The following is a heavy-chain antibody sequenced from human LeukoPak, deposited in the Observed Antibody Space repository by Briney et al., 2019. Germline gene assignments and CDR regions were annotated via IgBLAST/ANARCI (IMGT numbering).Heavy chain of an antibody. J-gene: IGHJ6*03. D-gene: IGHD5-18*01. CDR3: ARPSVDTAMAKYPGYYYYYMDV. Sequence: PSETLPLTCALYGGSFSGYYWSWIRQPPGKGLEWIGEINHSGSTNYNPSLKSRVTISVDTSKNQFSLKLSSVTAADTAVYYCARPSVDTAMAKYPGYYYYYMDVWGKGTTGTVSS. CDR1: GGSFSGYY. CDR2: INHSGST. V-gene: IGHV4-34*01.